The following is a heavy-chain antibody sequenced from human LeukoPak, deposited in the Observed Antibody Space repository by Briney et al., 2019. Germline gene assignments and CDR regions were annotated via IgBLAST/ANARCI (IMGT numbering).Heavy chain of an antibody. CDR1: GGTFSSYA. J-gene: IGHJ4*02. D-gene: IGHD3-10*01. CDR3: ARGMGSGTYRRFDF. Sequence: ASVKVSCKASGGTFSSYAISWVRQAPGQGLEWMGWITPNSGATNYAQQFQGRVTMTRDTSISTAYMELNSLISDDTAVYYCARGMGSGTYRRFDFWGQGTLVTVSS. CDR2: ITPNSGAT. V-gene: IGHV1-2*02.